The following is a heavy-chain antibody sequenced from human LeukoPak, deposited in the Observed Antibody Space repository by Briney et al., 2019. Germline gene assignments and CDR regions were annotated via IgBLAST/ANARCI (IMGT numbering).Heavy chain of an antibody. CDR2: IFGSGGSA. D-gene: IGHD6-19*01. Sequence: GVLRLSCAASGFTFNSYAMYWVRQAPGKGLEWVSGIFGSGGSAHYADSVKGRFTISRDNSKNTVYLQMDSLRVEDTAVYYCGKTTTGYSSGRYPGWPVDYWGEGALVTVSS. CDR3: GKTTTGYSSGRYPGWPVDY. CDR1: GFTFNSYA. J-gene: IGHJ4*02. V-gene: IGHV3-23*01.